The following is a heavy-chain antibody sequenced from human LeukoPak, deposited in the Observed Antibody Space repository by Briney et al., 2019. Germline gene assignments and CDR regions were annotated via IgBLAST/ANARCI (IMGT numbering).Heavy chain of an antibody. V-gene: IGHV6-1*01. Sequence: SQTLSLTCAISRDSVSSNSAAWNWIRQSPSRGLEWLGRTYYRSKWYNDYAVSVKSRITINPDTSKNQFSLQLNSVTPEDTAVYYCARGIFSSSWYDHYFDYWGQGTLVTVSS. CDR2: TYYRSKWYN. D-gene: IGHD6-13*01. CDR1: RDSVSSNSAA. J-gene: IGHJ4*02. CDR3: ARGIFSSSWYDHYFDY.